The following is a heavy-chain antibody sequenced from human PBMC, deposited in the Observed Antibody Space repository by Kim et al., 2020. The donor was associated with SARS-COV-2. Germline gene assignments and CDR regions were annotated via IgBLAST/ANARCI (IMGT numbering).Heavy chain of an antibody. J-gene: IGHJ4*02. D-gene: IGHD5-12*01. Sequence: SETLSLTCAVYGGSFSGYYWSWIRQPPGKGLEWIGEINHSGSTNYNPSLKSRVTISVDTSKNQFSLKLSSVTAADTAVYYCARAGLRDGYNKRPRIDYWGQGTLVTVSS. CDR2: INHSGST. CDR1: GGSFSGYY. V-gene: IGHV4-34*01. CDR3: ARAGLRDGYNKRPRIDY.